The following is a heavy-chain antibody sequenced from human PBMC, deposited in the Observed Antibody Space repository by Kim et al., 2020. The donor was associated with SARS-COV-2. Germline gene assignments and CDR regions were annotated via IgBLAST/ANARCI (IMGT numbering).Heavy chain of an antibody. CDR2: IYYSGST. V-gene: IGHV4-59*01. CDR3: ASHKDGSGSYYNPNYVY. D-gene: IGHD3-10*01. J-gene: IGHJ4*02. Sequence: SETLSLTCTVSGGSINGYYWNWIRQPPGKGLEWIGYIYYSGSTNYNPSLKSRVTVSVDTSKNQFSLKLSSVTAADTAMYYCASHKDGSGSYYNPNYVYWGQGTLVTVSS. CDR1: GGSINGYY.